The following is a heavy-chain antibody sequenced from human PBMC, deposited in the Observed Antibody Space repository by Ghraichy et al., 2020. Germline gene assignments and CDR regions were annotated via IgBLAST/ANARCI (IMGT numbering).Heavy chain of an antibody. J-gene: IGHJ3*02. Sequence: GGSLRLSCAASGFTFSSYSMNWVRQAPGKGLEWVSSISSSSSYIYYADSVKGRFTISRDNAKNSLYLQMNSLRADDTAVYYCARDYYDSSGYFLDAFDIWGQGTMVTVSS. D-gene: IGHD3-22*01. CDR2: ISSSSSYI. V-gene: IGHV3-21*01. CDR3: ARDYYDSSGYFLDAFDI. CDR1: GFTFSSYS.